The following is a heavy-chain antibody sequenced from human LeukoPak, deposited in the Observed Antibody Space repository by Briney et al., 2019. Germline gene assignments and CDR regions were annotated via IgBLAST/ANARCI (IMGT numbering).Heavy chain of an antibody. CDR2: IYYSGST. CDR1: GGSISSSSYY. Sequence: PSETLSLTCTVSGGSISSSSYYWGWIRQPPGKGLEWIGSIYYSGSTYYNPSLKSRVTISVDTSKNQFSLKLSSVTAADTAVYYCARDRGEMRLTMVRWPYDAFDIWGQGTMVTVSS. CDR3: ARDRGEMRLTMVRWPYDAFDI. V-gene: IGHV4-39*07. J-gene: IGHJ3*02. D-gene: IGHD3-10*01.